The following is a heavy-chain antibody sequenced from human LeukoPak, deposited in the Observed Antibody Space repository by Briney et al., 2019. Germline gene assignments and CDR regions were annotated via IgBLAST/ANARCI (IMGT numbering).Heavy chain of an antibody. V-gene: IGHV1-18*01. Sequence: GASVKVSCKASGYTLTSYGISWVRQAPGHPLEWMGWISAYNGNTNYAQKLQGRVTMTTDTSTSTAYMELRSLRSDDTAVYYCARRIRTTVTDNWFDPWGQGTLVTVSS. CDR1: GYTLTSYG. D-gene: IGHD4-11*01. J-gene: IGHJ5*02. CDR3: ARRIRTTVTDNWFDP. CDR2: ISAYNGNT.